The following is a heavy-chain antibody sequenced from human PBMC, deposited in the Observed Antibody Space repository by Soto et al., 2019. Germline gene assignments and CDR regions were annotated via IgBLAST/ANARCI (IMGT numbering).Heavy chain of an antibody. CDR3: TRPILGTPYGMDV. V-gene: IGHV4-59*01. CDR1: GCTFSSYD. Sequence: AGSLTLTCAISGCTFSSYDMNWVRQAPGKGLEWISYINNSGTTKYNPSLKGRFTISVDTSKRQLSLKLSSVTAEDTAVYYCTRPILGTPYGMDVWGQGTKVTVSS. D-gene: IGHD7-27*01. J-gene: IGHJ6*02. CDR2: INNSGTT.